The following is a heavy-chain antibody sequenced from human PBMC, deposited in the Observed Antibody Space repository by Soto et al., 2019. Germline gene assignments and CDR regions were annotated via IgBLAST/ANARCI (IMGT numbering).Heavy chain of an antibody. V-gene: IGHV3-20*04. Sequence: GGSLRLSCAASGFTFGDYGMSWVRQAPGKGLEWVSGINWNGGSTGYADSVKGRFTISRDNAKNSLYLQMNSLRAEDTALYYCARGPYSGYDYNWYFDLWGRGTLVTVSS. J-gene: IGHJ2*01. CDR1: GFTFGDYG. D-gene: IGHD5-12*01. CDR3: ARGPYSGYDYNWYFDL. CDR2: INWNGGST.